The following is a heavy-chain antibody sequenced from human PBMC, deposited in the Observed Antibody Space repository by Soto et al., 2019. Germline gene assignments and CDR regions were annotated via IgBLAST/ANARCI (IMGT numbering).Heavy chain of an antibody. Sequence: SETLSLTCAVSGYSIGSGYYWAWIRQSPGKGLEWIGSIYHAGSVYYNPSLNGRVALSMDTSKNHFSLKLASVTAADTAVYYCARTFDYYGMDVWGQGTTVTVSS. CDR1: GYSIGSGYY. J-gene: IGHJ6*02. V-gene: IGHV4-38-2*01. CDR2: IYHAGSV. CDR3: ARTFDYYGMDV.